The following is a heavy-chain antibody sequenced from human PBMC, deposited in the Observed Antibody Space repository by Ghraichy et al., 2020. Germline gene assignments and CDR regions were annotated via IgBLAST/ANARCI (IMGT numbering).Heavy chain of an antibody. V-gene: IGHV3-23*01. CDR3: AKAARYCSNTSCFYYMDV. Sequence: GGSLRLSCAASGFTFSSYAMSWVRQAPGKGLEWVSSIGGSGTSTYYADSVKGRFTISRDNSKNTLYLQMNSLRAEDTAVYYSAKAARYCSNTSCFYYMDVWGKGTTVTVSS. CDR2: IGGSGTST. J-gene: IGHJ6*03. D-gene: IGHD2-2*01. CDR1: GFTFSSYA.